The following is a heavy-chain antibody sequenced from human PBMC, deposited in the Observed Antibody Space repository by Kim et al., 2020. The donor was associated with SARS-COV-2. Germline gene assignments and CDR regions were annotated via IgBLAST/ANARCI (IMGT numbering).Heavy chain of an antibody. CDR2: T. CDR3: AMQAEYYFDY. D-gene: IGHD2-15*01. J-gene: IGHJ4*02. V-gene: IGHV3-43*01. Sequence: TYYADSVKGRFTISRDNSKNSLYLQMNSLRTEDTALYYCAMQAEYYFDYWGQGTLVTVSS.